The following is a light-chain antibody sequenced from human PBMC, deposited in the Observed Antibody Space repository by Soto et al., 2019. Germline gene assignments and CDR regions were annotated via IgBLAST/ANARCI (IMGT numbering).Light chain of an antibody. V-gene: IGKV1-39*01. J-gene: IGKJ2*01. CDR2: AAS. Sequence: DIQMPQSPSSLYASVGDRVTITCRASQSISSYLNWYQQKPGKAPKLLIYAASSLRSGDPSRFSGSGPETDVHLTISSLQPEDVATYHCQQCYSTPMSTVGQGTKQEIK. CDR1: QSISSY. CDR3: QQCYSTPMST.